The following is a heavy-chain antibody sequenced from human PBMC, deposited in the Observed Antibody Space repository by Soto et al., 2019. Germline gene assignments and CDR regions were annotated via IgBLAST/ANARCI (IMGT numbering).Heavy chain of an antibody. Sequence: QVQLVESGGGVVQPGRSLRLSCEASGFTFRSYAMHWVRQAPGKGLEWVALIYFDGSKKQYADSVKGRFTISRDNSKSTLSLQMNSLTIQDTAVYYCARSGSSFPFDPWGQGTLVPVSS. CDR3: ARSGSSFPFDP. V-gene: IGHV3-30*04. CDR2: IYFDGSKK. J-gene: IGHJ5*02. D-gene: IGHD1-26*01. CDR1: GFTFRSYA.